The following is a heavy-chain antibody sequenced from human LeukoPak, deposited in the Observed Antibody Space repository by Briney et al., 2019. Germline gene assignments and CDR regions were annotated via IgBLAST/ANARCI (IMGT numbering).Heavy chain of an antibody. CDR2: ITWDGVYT. J-gene: IGHJ4*02. V-gene: IGHV3-43*01. Sequence: PGGSLRLSCEASGFTFHDYSMHWLRQPPGKDLQWVSLITWDGVYTFYADSVKGRFTISRDNSKNTLYLQMNSLRAEDTAVYYCARDSSPIRDGYNSLGYWGQGTLVTVSS. CDR3: ARDSSPIRDGYNSLGY. CDR1: GFTFHDYS. D-gene: IGHD5-24*01.